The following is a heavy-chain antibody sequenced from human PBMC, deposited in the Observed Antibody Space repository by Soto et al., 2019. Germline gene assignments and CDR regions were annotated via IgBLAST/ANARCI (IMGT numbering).Heavy chain of an antibody. V-gene: IGHV2-70*11. CDR3: ARIYNYGDAGLDY. CDR1: GFSLRTSGMC. D-gene: IGHD5-18*01. CDR2: IDWDDDE. J-gene: IGHJ4*02. Sequence: SGPTLVNPTQTLTLTCTFSGFSLRTSGMCVSWIRQPPGKALEWLARIDWDDDEYYSPSLKTRLTISKDISKNQVVLSMTNMDPVDTATYYCARIYNYGDAGLDYWGQGTLVTVSS.